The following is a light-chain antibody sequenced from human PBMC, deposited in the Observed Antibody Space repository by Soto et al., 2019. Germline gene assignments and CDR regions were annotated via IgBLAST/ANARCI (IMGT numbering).Light chain of an antibody. CDR2: EDN. J-gene: IGLJ2*01. Sequence: NFMLTQPHSVSESPGKTVTISCTRSSGTIASNSVQWFQQRPGSAPTTVIYEDNQRPSGVPDRFSGSIDSSSNSASLTISGLKTEDEADYYCKSYDSINVVFGGGTKLTVL. V-gene: IGLV6-57*03. CDR1: SGTIASNS. CDR3: KSYDSINVV.